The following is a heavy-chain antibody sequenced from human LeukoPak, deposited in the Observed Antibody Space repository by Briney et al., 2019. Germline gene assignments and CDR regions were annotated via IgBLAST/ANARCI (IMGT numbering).Heavy chain of an antibody. V-gene: IGHV3-21*01. CDR3: ARDGGGGLDY. CDR2: ISISSNYI. Sequence: PGGSLRLSCAASGCIFSNYNMNWVRQAPGKGLEWVSCISISSNYIYYPDSVKGRFTISRDNAKNSLYLQMNSLRAEDTAVYYCARDGGGGLDYWGQGTLVTVSP. D-gene: IGHD2-15*01. CDR1: GCIFSNYN. J-gene: IGHJ4*02.